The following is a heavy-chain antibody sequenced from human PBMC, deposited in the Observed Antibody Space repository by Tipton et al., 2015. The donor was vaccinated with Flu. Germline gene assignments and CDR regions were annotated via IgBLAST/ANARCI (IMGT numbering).Heavy chain of an antibody. CDR3: AKDLGLYYPRGGMDV. V-gene: IGHV3-23*01. J-gene: IGHJ6*02. Sequence: SLRLSCAASGFTFSNYVMTWVRQAPGKGLEWVSIITSRGGSTSYADSVKGRFTVSRDNSKNTLYLQMNNLRAEDTALYYCAKDLGLYYPRGGMDVWGQGTTVTVSS. D-gene: IGHD2-8*01. CDR1: GFTFSNYV. CDR2: ITSRGGST.